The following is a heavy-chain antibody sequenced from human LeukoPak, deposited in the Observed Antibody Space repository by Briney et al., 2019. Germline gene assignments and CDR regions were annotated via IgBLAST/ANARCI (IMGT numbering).Heavy chain of an antibody. Sequence: ASVKVSCKASGYTSTSYAMHWVRQAPGQRLEWMGWINAGNGNTKYSQKFQGRVTITRDTSASTAYMELSSLRAEDTAVYYCAKDVRRITMIVVVIRVGAFDIWGQGTMVTVSS. V-gene: IGHV1-3*01. CDR2: INAGNGNT. CDR1: GYTSTSYA. D-gene: IGHD3-22*01. J-gene: IGHJ3*02. CDR3: AKDVRRITMIVVVIRVGAFDI.